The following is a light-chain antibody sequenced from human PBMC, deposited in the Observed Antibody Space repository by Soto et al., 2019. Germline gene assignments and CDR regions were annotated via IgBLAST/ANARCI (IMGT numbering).Light chain of an antibody. Sequence: QSALTQPRSVSGSPGQSVTISCTGTSSDVGGYNYVSWYQQHPGKAPKLMIYDVSKRPSGVPDRFSGSKSGNTASLTISGLPAEDEADYYCCSYAGSYPWVFGGGTKVTVL. CDR1: SSDVGGYNY. CDR2: DVS. J-gene: IGLJ3*02. CDR3: CSYAGSYPWV. V-gene: IGLV2-11*01.